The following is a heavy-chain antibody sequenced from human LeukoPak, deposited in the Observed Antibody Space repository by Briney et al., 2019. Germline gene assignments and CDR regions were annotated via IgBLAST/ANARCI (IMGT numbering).Heavy chain of an antibody. Sequence: RRSLRPSCAPSGLTPCTFAISWVRQAPGTGLEWGSAISGSVASTYYADSVTGRVTIPRDNSQNTTYLQMNRLRAEDTAVHYCAKGEEVKVRGVLDYWGQGTLVTVSS. V-gene: IGHV3-23*01. CDR1: GLTPCTFA. J-gene: IGHJ4*02. D-gene: IGHD3-10*01. CDR2: ISGSVAST. CDR3: AKGEEVKVRGVLDY.